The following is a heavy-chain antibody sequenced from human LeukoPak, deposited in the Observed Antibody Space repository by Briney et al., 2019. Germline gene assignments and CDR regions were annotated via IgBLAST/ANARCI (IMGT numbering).Heavy chain of an antibody. CDR1: GYTFTGYY. Sequence: ASVKVSCKASGYTFTGYYMHWVRQAPGQGLEWMGWINPSSGGTNYAQKFQGRVTMTRDTSISTAYMELSRLRSDDTAVYYCARDLGAAAGTFDYWGQGTLVTVSS. V-gene: IGHV1-2*02. J-gene: IGHJ4*02. D-gene: IGHD6-13*01. CDR3: ARDLGAAAGTFDY. CDR2: INPSSGGT.